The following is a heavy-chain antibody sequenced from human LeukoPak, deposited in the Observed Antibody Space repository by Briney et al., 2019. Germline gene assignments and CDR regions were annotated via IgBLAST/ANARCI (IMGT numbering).Heavy chain of an antibody. Sequence: PSETLSLTCTVSGGSISSYHWSWIRQPAGKGLEWIGRLYTSGDTNYNPSLKSRLTMSLDTSKNQFSLKLSSVTAADTAVYYCARDEHDYGDYGTFDYWGQGTLVTVSS. CDR1: GGSISSYH. D-gene: IGHD4-17*01. CDR3: ARDEHDYGDYGTFDY. V-gene: IGHV4-4*07. J-gene: IGHJ4*02. CDR2: LYTSGDT.